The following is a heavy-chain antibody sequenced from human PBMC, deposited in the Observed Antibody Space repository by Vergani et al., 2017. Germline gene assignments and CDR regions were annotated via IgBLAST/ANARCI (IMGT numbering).Heavy chain of an antibody. CDR3: ARDWRLLYNRFDP. CDR1: GCTFNQYG. V-gene: IGHV3-33*01. D-gene: IGHD1-14*01. Sequence: QVQLVESGGGVVQPGRSLRLSCAASGCTFNQYGMHWVRQAPGKGLERVAVTWYDGNNKQYADSVKGRFTISRDNSKSTMYLQMNSLRDEDTGVYYCARDWRLLYNRFDPWGQGTLVTVSS. J-gene: IGHJ5*02. CDR2: TWYDGNNK.